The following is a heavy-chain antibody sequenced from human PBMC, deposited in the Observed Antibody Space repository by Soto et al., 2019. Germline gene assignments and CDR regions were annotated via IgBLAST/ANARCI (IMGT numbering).Heavy chain of an antibody. CDR2: FYESGDT. CDR1: GGSISSSDY. J-gene: IGHJ4*02. Sequence: SETLSLTCSVSGGSISSSDYWGWIRQPPGRGLEWIASFYESGDTYYNPSLTSRVTISMDTSKNQFSLKLSSVTAADAAVYYCASRLSITSPYFDNWGRGTLVTVSS. CDR3: ASRLSITSPYFDN. D-gene: IGHD5-12*01. V-gene: IGHV4-39*01.